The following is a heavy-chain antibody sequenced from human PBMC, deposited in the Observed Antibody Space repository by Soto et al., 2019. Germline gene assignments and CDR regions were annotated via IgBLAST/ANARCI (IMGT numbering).Heavy chain of an antibody. CDR1: WFTFSSYI. D-gene: IGHD1-1*01. Sequence: GGSLRRSCAASWFTFSSYIMNWVRQAPWEGLEWFSSISSSSSYIYYADSVKGRFTISRDNAKNSLYLQMNSLRAEETAVYYCARHLHVEMATTLPFEYWAQGTIVTLSS. CDR3: ARHLHVEMATTLPFEY. CDR2: ISSSSSYI. J-gene: IGHJ4*02. V-gene: IGHV3-21*01.